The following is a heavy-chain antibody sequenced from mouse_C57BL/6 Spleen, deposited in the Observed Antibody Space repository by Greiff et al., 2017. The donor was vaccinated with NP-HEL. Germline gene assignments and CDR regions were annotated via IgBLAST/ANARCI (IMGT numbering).Heavy chain of an antibody. CDR3: ARSEGDYDGTRFAY. CDR2: INPGSGGT. J-gene: IGHJ3*01. CDR1: GYAFTNYL. V-gene: IGHV1-54*01. Sequence: VQLQQSGAELVRPGTSVKVSCKASGYAFTNYLIEWVKQRPGQGLEWIGVINPGSGGTNYNEKFKGKATLTADKSSSTAYMQLSSLTSEDSAVYFCARSEGDYDGTRFAYWGQGTLVTVSA. D-gene: IGHD2-4*01.